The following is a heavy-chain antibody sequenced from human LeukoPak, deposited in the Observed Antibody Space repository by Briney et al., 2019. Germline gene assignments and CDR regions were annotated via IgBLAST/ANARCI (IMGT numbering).Heavy chain of an antibody. D-gene: IGHD3-22*01. CDR1: GGSFSGYY. V-gene: IGHV4-34*01. Sequence: PSETLSLTCAVYGGSFSGYYWSWIRQPPGKGLEWIGEINHSGSTNYNPSLKSRVTILIDKSKNQFSLKLSSVTAADTAVYYCAKATYYYDSSGPQVNAFDIWGQGTMVTVSS. J-gene: IGHJ3*02. CDR3: AKATYYYDSSGPQVNAFDI. CDR2: INHSGST.